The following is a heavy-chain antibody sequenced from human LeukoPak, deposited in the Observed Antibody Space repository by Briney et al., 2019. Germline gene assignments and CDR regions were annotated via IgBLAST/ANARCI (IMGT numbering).Heavy chain of an antibody. CDR2: ISYDGSNK. D-gene: IGHD6-13*01. J-gene: IGHJ4*02. V-gene: IGHV3-30*18. Sequence: PGRSLRLSCAASGFTFSSYGMHWGREAPGKGLEWVAVISYDGSNKYYADSVKGRFTISRDNSKNTLYLQMNSLRAEDTAVYYCAKDGPAAAGIDYWGQGTLVTVSS. CDR3: AKDGPAAAGIDY. CDR1: GFTFSSYG.